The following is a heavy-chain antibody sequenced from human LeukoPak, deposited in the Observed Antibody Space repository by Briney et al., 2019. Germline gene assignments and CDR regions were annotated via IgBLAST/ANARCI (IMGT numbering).Heavy chain of an antibody. Sequence: GGSLRPSCAASGFTCSSYEMNWVRQAPGKGLEWVSYISSSGSTIYYADSVKGRFTISRDNAKNSLYLQMNSLRAEDTAVYYCASPSDYFDYWGQGTLVTVSS. J-gene: IGHJ4*02. V-gene: IGHV3-48*03. CDR2: ISSSGSTI. CDR1: GFTCSSYE. CDR3: ASPSDYFDY.